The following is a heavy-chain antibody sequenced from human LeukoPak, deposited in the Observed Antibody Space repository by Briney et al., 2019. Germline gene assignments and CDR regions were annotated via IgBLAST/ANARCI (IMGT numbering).Heavy chain of an antibody. J-gene: IGHJ4*02. CDR3: ARARLRVYDSSGYYYEGDYYFDY. CDR2: IYSGGNT. CDR1: GFTVSRNY. D-gene: IGHD3-22*01. Sequence: GGSLRLSCAASGFTVSRNYMSWVRQAPGKGLEWVSVIYSGGNTYYADSVKGRFTISRDNSKNTLYLQMNSLRAEDTAVYYCARARLRVYDSSGYYYEGDYYFDYWGQGTLVTVSS. V-gene: IGHV3-53*01.